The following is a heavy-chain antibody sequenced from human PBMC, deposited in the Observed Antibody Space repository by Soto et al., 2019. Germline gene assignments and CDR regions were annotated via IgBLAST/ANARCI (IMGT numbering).Heavy chain of an antibody. D-gene: IGHD3-22*01. CDR3: AIHHYYDPSDYFCFLGFDY. CDR2: IYPGDSNT. CDR1: GYSFSSYW. V-gene: IGHV5-51*01. J-gene: IGHJ4*01. Sequence: PGESLKISCKGSGYSFSSYWIGWVRQMPGKGLGWMGIIYPGDSNTRYSPSFQGQVTISADRSISTAYLQWSSLKASDTAMYYCAIHHYYDPSDYFCFLGFDYWGHVPLVTVSS.